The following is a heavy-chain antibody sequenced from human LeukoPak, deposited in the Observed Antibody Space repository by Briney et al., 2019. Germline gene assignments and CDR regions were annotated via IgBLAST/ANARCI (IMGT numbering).Heavy chain of an antibody. D-gene: IGHD6-6*01. V-gene: IGHV4-34*01. Sequence: SETLSLTCAVYGGSFSGYYWSWIRQPPGKGLEWIGEINHSGSTYYNPSPKSRVTISVDTSKNQFSLKLSSVTAADTAVYYCATQGPYSSSSSGAFDIWGQGTMVTVSS. J-gene: IGHJ3*02. CDR3: ATQGPYSSSSSGAFDI. CDR1: GGSFSGYY. CDR2: INHSGST.